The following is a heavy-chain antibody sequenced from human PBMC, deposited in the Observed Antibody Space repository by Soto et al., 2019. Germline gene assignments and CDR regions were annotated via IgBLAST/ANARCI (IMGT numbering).Heavy chain of an antibody. D-gene: IGHD6-19*01. J-gene: IGHJ4*02. V-gene: IGHV4-61*01. CDR1: GGSVSSGSYY. Sequence: QVQLQESGPGLVKPSETLSLTCTVSGGSVSSGSYYWSWIRQPPGKGLEWIGYIYYSGSTNYNPSLKSRVTISVDTSKNQFSLKLSSVTAADTAVYYCARGGKQWIYWGQGTLVTVSS. CDR2: IYYSGST. CDR3: ARGGKQWIY.